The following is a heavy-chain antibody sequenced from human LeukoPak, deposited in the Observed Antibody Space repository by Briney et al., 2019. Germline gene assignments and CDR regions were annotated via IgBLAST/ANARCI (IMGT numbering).Heavy chain of an antibody. CDR2: INPNSGGT. V-gene: IGHV1-2*04. CDR1: GYTFTGYY. J-gene: IGHJ5*02. Sequence: ASVKVSCKASGYTFTGYYMHWVRQAPGQGLEWMGWINPNSGGTNYAQKFQGWVTMTRDTPISTAYMELSRLRSDDTAVYYCARGPQRDIAVAGTPHNWFDPWGQGTLVTVSS. D-gene: IGHD6-19*01. CDR3: ARGPQRDIAVAGTPHNWFDP.